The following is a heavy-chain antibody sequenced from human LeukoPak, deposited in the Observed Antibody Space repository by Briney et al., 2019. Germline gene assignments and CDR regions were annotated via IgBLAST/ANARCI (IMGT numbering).Heavy chain of an antibody. Sequence: GGSLRLACAASGFTFDDYAMHWVRQAPGKGLEWISLISRDGGSTYYADSVKGRFTISRDNSKNSLYLQMNSLRTEDTALYYCAKGYGYGGIYYFDYWGQGTLVTVSS. CDR1: GFTFDDYA. CDR2: ISRDGGST. CDR3: AKGYGYGGIYYFDY. J-gene: IGHJ4*02. D-gene: IGHD5-18*01. V-gene: IGHV3-43*02.